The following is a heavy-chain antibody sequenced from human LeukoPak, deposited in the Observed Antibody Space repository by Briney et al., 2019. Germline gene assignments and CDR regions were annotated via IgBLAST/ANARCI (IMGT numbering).Heavy chain of an antibody. Sequence: GGSLRLSCAASGSTFSSYGMHWVRQAPGKGLEWVAFIRYDGSNKYYADSVKGRFTISRDNSKNTLYLQMNSLRAEDTAVYYCAKDRMKWELPAHFDYWGQGTLVTVSS. CDR3: AKDRMKWELPAHFDY. V-gene: IGHV3-30*02. CDR2: IRYDGSNK. J-gene: IGHJ4*02. CDR1: GSTFSSYG. D-gene: IGHD1-26*01.